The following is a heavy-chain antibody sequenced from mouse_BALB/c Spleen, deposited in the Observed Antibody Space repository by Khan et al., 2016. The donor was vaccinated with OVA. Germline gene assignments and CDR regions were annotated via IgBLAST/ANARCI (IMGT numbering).Heavy chain of an antibody. Sequence: QMQLEESGPGLVAPSQTLSITCTVSGFSLSNYGVHWVRQPPGKGLEWLGVIWAGGRTNQNSALMSRLSISKDDSKSQVFLKMNSLQTDDTAMYYCARAFYNGAWFAYWGQGTLVTVSA. CDR2: IWAGGRT. J-gene: IGHJ3*01. D-gene: IGHD1-3*01. CDR1: GFSLSNYG. CDR3: ARAFYNGAWFAY. V-gene: IGHV2-9*02.